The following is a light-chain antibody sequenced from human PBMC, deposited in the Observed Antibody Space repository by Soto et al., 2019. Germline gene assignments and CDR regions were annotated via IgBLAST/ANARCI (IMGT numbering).Light chain of an antibody. CDR1: QNISPW. CDR3: QQYNSGWT. J-gene: IGKJ1*01. Sequence: DIHMTQSPSTLSSSLGDRVTITFRASQNISPWLAWYQQKPGKAPSLLIYEASSLENGVPSRFSGSGSGTEFSLTISSLQPDDSATYYCQQYNSGWTFGQGTKVDIK. CDR2: EAS. V-gene: IGKV1-5*03.